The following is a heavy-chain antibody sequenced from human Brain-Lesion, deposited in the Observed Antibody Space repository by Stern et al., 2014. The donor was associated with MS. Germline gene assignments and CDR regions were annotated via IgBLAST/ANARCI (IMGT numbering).Heavy chain of an antibody. D-gene: IGHD2-21*01. Sequence: EVLLVESGGVVVQPGGSLRLSCAASGFTFDDYAMHWVRQAPGKGLEWVSLITWDGGSTSYTDSVKGRFSISRDNRKSFLYLQMNSLRPEDTALYYCAGGLGFWGRGTLVTVSS. CDR1: GFTFDDYA. CDR2: ITWDGGST. J-gene: IGHJ4*02. V-gene: IGHV3-43D*03. CDR3: AGGLGF.